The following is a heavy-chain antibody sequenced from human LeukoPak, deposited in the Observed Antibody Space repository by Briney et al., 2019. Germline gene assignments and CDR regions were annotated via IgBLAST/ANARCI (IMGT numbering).Heavy chain of an antibody. CDR3: ARDLTYYYGSGSYYDY. V-gene: IGHV4-59*01. Sequence: SSETLSLTCTVSGGSISSYYGSWLRQPPGKGLEWIGYIYYSGSTNYNPSLKRRVTISVDTSKNQFSLKLSSVTAADTAVYYCARDLTYYYGSGSYYDYWGQGTLVTVSS. D-gene: IGHD3-10*01. CDR1: GGSISSYY. J-gene: IGHJ4*02. CDR2: IYYSGST.